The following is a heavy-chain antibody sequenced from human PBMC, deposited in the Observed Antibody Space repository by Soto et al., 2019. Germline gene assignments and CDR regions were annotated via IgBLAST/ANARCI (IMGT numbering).Heavy chain of an antibody. CDR2: ISIDKYRQ. Sequence: QVQLMESGGGVVQPGRSLRLSCAASGFTFSSSDIHWVRQAPGKGPEWVAHISIDKYRQYYADPVKGRFTGSRDNSKNTVSLQMTSLRTDDTAVYYCVRGPTSGAFDIWGHGTMVTVSS. J-gene: IGHJ3*02. CDR3: VRGPTSGAFDI. CDR1: GFTFSSSD. D-gene: IGHD1-26*01. V-gene: IGHV3-30*03.